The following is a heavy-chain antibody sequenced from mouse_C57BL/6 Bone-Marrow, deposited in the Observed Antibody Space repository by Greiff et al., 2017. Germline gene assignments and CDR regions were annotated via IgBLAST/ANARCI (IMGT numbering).Heavy chain of an antibody. CDR3: ARGNYFPWFAY. CDR2: ISGGGGNT. Sequence: EVQLVESGGGLVKPGGSLKLSCAASGFTFSSYTMSWVRQTPEKRLEWVATISGGGGNTYYPDSVKGRFTITRDNANNTLYLQMSSLRSEDTALYYCARGNYFPWFAYWGQGTLVTVSA. V-gene: IGHV5-9*01. J-gene: IGHJ3*01. CDR1: GFTFSSYT. D-gene: IGHD2-1*01.